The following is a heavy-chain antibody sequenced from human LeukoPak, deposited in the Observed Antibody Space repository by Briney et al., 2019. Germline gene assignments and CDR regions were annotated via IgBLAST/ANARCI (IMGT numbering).Heavy chain of an antibody. V-gene: IGHV4-4*07. D-gene: IGHD3-10*01. CDR1: GGSMNNYY. CDR3: ARDYKYYDSGSYYDY. Sequence: SETLSLTCTVSGGSMNNYYWSWIRQPAGKGLEWIGGIYPSGNTYYNPSLKSRVTMSVDTSKNQFSLRLRSVTAADTALYYCARDYKYYDSGSYYDYWGQGTLVTVSS. J-gene: IGHJ4*02. CDR2: IYPSGNT.